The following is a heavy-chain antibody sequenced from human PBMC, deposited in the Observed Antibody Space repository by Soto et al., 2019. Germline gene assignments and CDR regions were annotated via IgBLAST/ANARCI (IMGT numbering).Heavy chain of an antibody. CDR2: INPSGGST. J-gene: IGHJ6*02. Sequence: ASVKVSCKASGYTFTSYYMHWVRQAPGQGLEWMGIINPSGGSTSYAQKFQGRVTMTRDTSTSTVYMELSSLRSEDTAVYYCARVRKQVVGATAGYYYGMDVWGQGTTVTVSS. V-gene: IGHV1-46*01. CDR1: GYTFTSYY. D-gene: IGHD1-26*01. CDR3: ARVRKQVVGATAGYYYGMDV.